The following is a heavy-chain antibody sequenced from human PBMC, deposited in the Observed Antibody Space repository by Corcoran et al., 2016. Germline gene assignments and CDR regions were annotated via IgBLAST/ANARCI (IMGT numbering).Heavy chain of an antibody. D-gene: IGHD2-15*01. J-gene: IGHJ5*02. V-gene: IGHV1-46*01. CDR2: INPSGGST. CDR3: ARSLPDIVVVVRDWFDP. CDR1: GYTFTSYY. Sequence: QVQLVQSGAEVKKPGASVKVSCKASGYTFTSYYMHWVRQAPGQGLEWMGIINPSGGSTSYAQKFQGRVTMTRDTSTSTVYMELSSLRSEDTAVYYGARSLPDIVVVVRDWFDPWGQGTLVTVSS.